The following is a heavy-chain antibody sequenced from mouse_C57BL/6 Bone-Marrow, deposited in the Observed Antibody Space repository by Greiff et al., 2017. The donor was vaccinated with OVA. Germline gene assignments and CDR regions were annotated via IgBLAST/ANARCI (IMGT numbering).Heavy chain of an antibody. D-gene: IGHD1-1*01. Sequence: QVQLQQPGAELVMPGASVKLSCKASGYTFTSYWMHWVKQRPGQGLEWIGEIDPSDSYTNYNQKFKGKSTLTVDKSSSTAYMQLSSLTSEDSAVSYGARSPHYYGSSTMGWYFDVWGTGTTVTVSS. CDR2: IDPSDSYT. J-gene: IGHJ1*03. CDR3: ARSPHYYGSSTMGWYFDV. V-gene: IGHV1-69*01. CDR1: GYTFTSYW.